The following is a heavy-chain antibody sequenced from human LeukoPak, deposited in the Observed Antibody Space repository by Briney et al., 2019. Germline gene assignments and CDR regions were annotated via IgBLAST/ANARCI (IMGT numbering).Heavy chain of an antibody. J-gene: IGHJ5*02. CDR3: ARDSGTTGEVKFDP. V-gene: IGHV4-4*07. D-gene: IGHD3-10*01. Sequence: SETLSLTCTVSGGSISRYYWSWIRQPAERGPEWIGRIYASGSTNYNPSSGSTNYNPSLESRVTMSVDTSKNQFSLKLRSVTAADTAVYYCARDSGTTGEVKFDPWGQGILVTVSS. CDR1: GGSISRYY. CDR2: IYASGSTNYNPSSGST.